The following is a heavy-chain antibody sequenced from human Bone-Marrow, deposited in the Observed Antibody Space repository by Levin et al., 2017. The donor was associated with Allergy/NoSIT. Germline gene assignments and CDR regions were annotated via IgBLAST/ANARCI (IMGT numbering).Heavy chain of an antibody. D-gene: IGHD1-26*01. Sequence: GGSLRLSCAASGFTFNNFGMHWVRQAPGKGLEWVGVISYDGSKEYYGDSVKGRFSISRDNSKNILYLQMNSLRGEDTAVYYCAKGKKWELVGPFTQAEDYWGQGTLVTVSS. CDR2: ISYDGSKE. CDR1: GFTFNNFG. CDR3: AKGKKWELVGPFTQAEDY. V-gene: IGHV3-30*18. J-gene: IGHJ4*02.